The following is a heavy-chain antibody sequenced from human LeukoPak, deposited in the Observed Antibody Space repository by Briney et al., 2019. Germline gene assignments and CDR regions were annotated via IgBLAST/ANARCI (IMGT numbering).Heavy chain of an antibody. CDR2: ISYGGNT. D-gene: IGHD6-25*01. J-gene: IGHJ6*02. CDR1: GDSISSYY. V-gene: IGHV4-59*01. Sequence: SETLSLTCTVSGDSISSYYWNWIRQPPGEGLEWIGYISYGGNTNYNPSLKSRVTISLDTSKNQFSLKLSSVTAADTAVYYCARAAAHYYYYYGMDVWGQGTTVTVSS. CDR3: ARAAAHYYYYYGMDV.